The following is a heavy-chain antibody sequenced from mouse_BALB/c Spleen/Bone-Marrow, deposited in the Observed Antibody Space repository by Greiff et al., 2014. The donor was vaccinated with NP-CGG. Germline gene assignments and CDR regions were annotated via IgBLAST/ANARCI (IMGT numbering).Heavy chain of an antibody. CDR2: IDPSDSET. CDR1: GYTFTSYW. CDR3: ARALGDGYYYAMDY. D-gene: IGHD2-3*01. Sequence: VKLQESGAELVKPGPPVKLSCKASGYTFTSYWMTWVKQRPGRGLEWIGRIDPSDSETHYNQEFKDKATLTVDKSSSTAYIQLSSLTSEDSAVYYCARALGDGYYYAMDYWGQGTSVTVSS. V-gene: IGHV1-69*02. J-gene: IGHJ4*01.